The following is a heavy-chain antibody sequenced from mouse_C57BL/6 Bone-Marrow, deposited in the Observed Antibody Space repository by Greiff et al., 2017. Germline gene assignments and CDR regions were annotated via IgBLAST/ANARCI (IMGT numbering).Heavy chain of an antibody. CDR1: GYTFTSYW. V-gene: IGHV1-59*01. CDR2: IDPSDSYT. J-gene: IGHJ2*01. D-gene: IGHD4-1*01. Sequence: QVQLQQSGPELVKPGTSVKLSCKASGYTFTSYWMHWVKQRPGQGLEWIGVIDPSDSYTNYNQKFKGKATLTVDTSSSTAYMQLSSLTSEDSAVYYCARGANWDFDYWGQGTTLTVSS. CDR3: ARGANWDFDY.